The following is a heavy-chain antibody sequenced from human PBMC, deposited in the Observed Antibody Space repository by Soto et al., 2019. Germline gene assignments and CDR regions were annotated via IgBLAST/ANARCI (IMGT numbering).Heavy chain of an antibody. Sequence: QVQLLESGGGVVQPGRSLRLSCAASGFTFSDYGMHWVHQAPGKGLEWVAVISYDGSNKYYADSVKGRFTISRDNSKNTLYLQMNSLRAEDTAVYYCAKDKYSRTWVHFQDWGQGTLVTVSS. CDR3: AKDKYSRTWVHFQD. CDR1: GFTFSDYG. D-gene: IGHD6-13*01. V-gene: IGHV3-30*18. CDR2: ISYDGSNK. J-gene: IGHJ1*01.